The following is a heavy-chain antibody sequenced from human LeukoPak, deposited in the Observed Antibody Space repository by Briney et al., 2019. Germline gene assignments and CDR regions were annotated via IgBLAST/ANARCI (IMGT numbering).Heavy chain of an antibody. J-gene: IGHJ2*01. CDR1: GGSISSDY. CDR2: IFNSGDS. Sequence: SETLSLTCSVSGGSISSDYWSWIRQPPGKVLEWVGYIFNSGDSSYNPSLKSRVTISLDTSKNQFSLKLTSVTAADTAVYSCARLKLGAYFDLWGRGTLVTVSS. V-gene: IGHV4-59*08. D-gene: IGHD3-16*01. CDR3: ARLKLGAYFDL.